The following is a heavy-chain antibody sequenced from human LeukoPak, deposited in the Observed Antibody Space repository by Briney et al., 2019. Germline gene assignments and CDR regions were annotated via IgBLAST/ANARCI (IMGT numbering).Heavy chain of an antibody. CDR3: ARVPYGGNSGLFDY. CDR2: ISSSSSYI. J-gene: IGHJ4*02. V-gene: IGHV3-21*01. D-gene: IGHD4-23*01. CDR1: GFTFSSYA. Sequence: KTGGSLRLSCAASGFTFSSYAMSWVRQAPGKGLEWVSSISSSSSYIYYADSVKGRFTISRDNAKNSLYLQMNSLRAEDTAVYYCARVPYGGNSGLFDYWGQGTLVTVSS.